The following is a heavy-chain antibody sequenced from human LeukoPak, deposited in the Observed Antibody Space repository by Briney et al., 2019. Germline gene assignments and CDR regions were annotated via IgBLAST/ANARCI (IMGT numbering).Heavy chain of an antibody. D-gene: IGHD2-15*01. CDR1: GGSISSGSYY. V-gene: IGHV4-61*02. CDR3: AREVAPTYYYYYMDV. CDR2: IYTSGST. Sequence: PSETLSLTCTVSGGSISSGSYYWSWIRQPAGKGLEWIGRIYTSGSTNYTPSLKGRVTISVDTSKNQFSLKLSSVTAADTAVYYCAREVAPTYYYYYMDVWGKGTTVTISS. J-gene: IGHJ6*03.